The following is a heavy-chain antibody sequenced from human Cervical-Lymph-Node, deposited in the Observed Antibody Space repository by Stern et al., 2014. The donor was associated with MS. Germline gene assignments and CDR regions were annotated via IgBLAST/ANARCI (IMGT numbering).Heavy chain of an antibody. D-gene: IGHD4-17*01. CDR1: AGTFSSYA. J-gene: IGHJ5*02. V-gene: IGHV1-69*01. Sequence: VPLVESGAEVKKPGSSVKVSCKASAGTFSSYAISWVRQAPGHGLEWMAGSIPIFGTANYSQKFRGRVTITADESTSTAYMELSSLRSEDTAVYYCARCGYGDYNYWFDPWGQGTLVTVSS. CDR2: SIPIFGTA. CDR3: ARCGYGDYNYWFDP.